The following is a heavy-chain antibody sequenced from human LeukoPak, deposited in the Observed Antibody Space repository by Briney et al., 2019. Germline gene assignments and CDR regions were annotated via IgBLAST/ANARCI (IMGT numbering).Heavy chain of an antibody. J-gene: IGHJ3*02. CDR2: IKQDGSQK. Sequence: GGSLRLPCVASGFTSSRYWMTWFRQAPGKGLEWVANIKQDGSQKNYVDSVKGRFTISRDNAKKSLYLQMNSLRGEDTAVYFCARGGTYDIWGQGTRVTVSS. CDR3: ARGGTYDI. CDR1: GFTSSRYW. V-gene: IGHV3-7*01.